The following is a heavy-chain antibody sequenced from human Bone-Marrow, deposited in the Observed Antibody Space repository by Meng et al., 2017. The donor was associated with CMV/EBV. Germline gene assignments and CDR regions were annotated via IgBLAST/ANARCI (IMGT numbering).Heavy chain of an antibody. V-gene: IGHV1-2*02. CDR3: AREGDSSGYNYFDY. Sequence: ASVKVSCKASGYTFTDYYIHWVRQAPGQGLEWMGWINPNSGGTNYPQKFQGRVTMTRDTSISTAYMELRRLRSDDTAVFYCAREGDSSGYNYFDYWGKGNL. CDR2: INPNSGGT. D-gene: IGHD3-22*01. CDR1: GYTFTDYY. J-gene: IGHJ4*02.